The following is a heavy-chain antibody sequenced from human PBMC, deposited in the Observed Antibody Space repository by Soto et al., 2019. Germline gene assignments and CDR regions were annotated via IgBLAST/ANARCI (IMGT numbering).Heavy chain of an antibody. CDR1: GGSISSSSYY. CDR3: ARVYYDFWSGYLAWFDP. Sequence: SETLSLTCTVPGGSISSSSYYWGWIRQPPGKGLEWIGYIYYSGSTNYNPSLKSRVTISVDTSKNQFSLKLSSVTAADTAVYYCARVYYDFWSGYLAWFDPWGQGTLVTVSS. D-gene: IGHD3-3*01. V-gene: IGHV4-61*05. CDR2: IYYSGST. J-gene: IGHJ5*02.